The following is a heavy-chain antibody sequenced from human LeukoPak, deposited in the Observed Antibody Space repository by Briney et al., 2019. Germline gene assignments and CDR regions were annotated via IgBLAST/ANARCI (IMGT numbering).Heavy chain of an antibody. CDR1: GGSISSYY. CDR2: IYISGST. J-gene: IGHJ5*02. V-gene: IGHV4-4*07. CDR3: ARHVRIAVANNWFDP. D-gene: IGHD6-19*01. Sequence: SETLSLTCTVSGGSISSYYWSWIRQPAGKGLEWIGRIYISGSTNYNPSLKSRVTMSVDTSKNQFSLKLSSVTAADTAVYYCARHVRIAVANNWFDPWGQGTLVTVSS.